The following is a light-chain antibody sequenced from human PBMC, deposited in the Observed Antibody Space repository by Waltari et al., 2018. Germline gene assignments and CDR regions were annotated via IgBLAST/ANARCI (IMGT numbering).Light chain of an antibody. CDR3: SSYAGSNNLV. CDR2: EVS. V-gene: IGLV2-8*01. CDR1: SSDVGGYNY. J-gene: IGLJ2*01. Sequence: QSALTQPPSASGSPGQSVTISCTGTSSDVGGYNYVSWYQQHPGKAPKLMIYEVSNRPPWVHVRFSGSKYGNTASLTVSGLQAEDEADYYCSSYAGSNNLVFGGGTKLTVL.